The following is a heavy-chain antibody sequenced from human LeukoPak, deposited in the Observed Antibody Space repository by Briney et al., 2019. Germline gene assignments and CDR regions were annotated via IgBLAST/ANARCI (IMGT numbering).Heavy chain of an antibody. D-gene: IGHD2-2*01. CDR2: INHSGST. CDR3: ARHKPDIVVVPAARNYYYYGMDV. J-gene: IGHJ6*02. Sequence: SETLSLTCAVYGRSFSGYYWIWIRQPPGKGLEWIGEINHSGSTNYNPSLKSRVTISVDTSKNQFSLKLSSVTAADTAVYYCARHKPDIVVVPAARNYYYYGMDVWGQGTTVTVSS. V-gene: IGHV4-34*01. CDR1: GRSFSGYY.